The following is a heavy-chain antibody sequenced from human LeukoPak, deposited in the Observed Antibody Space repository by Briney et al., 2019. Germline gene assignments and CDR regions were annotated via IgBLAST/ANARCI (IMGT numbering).Heavy chain of an antibody. V-gene: IGHV3-23*01. CDR2: ISVSGNT. Sequence: GGSLRLSCAASGFTLSSYAMSGVRQAPGKGLEWVSAISVSGNTYHADSVKGRFTISRDSSKNTLYRQMNRLRAEDAAVYYCAKAPVTTCSGAYCYPFDYWGQGTLVTVSS. D-gene: IGHD2-21*01. CDR1: GFTLSSYA. CDR3: AKAPVTTCSGAYCYPFDY. J-gene: IGHJ4*02.